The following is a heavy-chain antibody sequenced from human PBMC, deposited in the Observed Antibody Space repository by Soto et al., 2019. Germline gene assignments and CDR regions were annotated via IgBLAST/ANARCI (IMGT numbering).Heavy chain of an antibody. J-gene: IGHJ4*02. V-gene: IGHV3-23*01. CDR3: ATLDSSSWYFFDY. Sequence: PGGSLRLSCAAPGFTFSSYAMSWVRQAPGKGLEWVSVISGSGGTTDYADSVKGRFTVSRDNSKNTLYLQLKSLRAEDTAVYYCATLDSSSWYFFDYWGQGTQVTVSS. CDR1: GFTFSSYA. D-gene: IGHD6-13*01. CDR2: ISGSGGTT.